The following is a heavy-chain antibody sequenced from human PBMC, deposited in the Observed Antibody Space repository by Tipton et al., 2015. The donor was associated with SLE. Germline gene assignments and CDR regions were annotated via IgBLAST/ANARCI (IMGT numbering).Heavy chain of an antibody. CDR3: ARDQVGVGDFDY. CDR2: IHHSGSA. J-gene: IGHJ4*02. D-gene: IGHD3-16*01. V-gene: IGHV4-59*01. Sequence: TLSLTCTVSGGSISSYYWSWIRQPPGKGLEWIGYIHHSGSANYNPSLKSRVTISVDTSKTQFSLKLSSVTAADTAVYFCARDQVGVGDFDYWGQGTLVTVS. CDR1: GGSISSYY.